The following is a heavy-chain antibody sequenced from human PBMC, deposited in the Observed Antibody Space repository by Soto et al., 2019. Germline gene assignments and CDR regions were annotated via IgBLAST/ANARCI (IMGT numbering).Heavy chain of an antibody. J-gene: IGHJ6*02. Sequence: QVQLQQWGAGLLKPSETLSLTCAVYGGSFSGYYWSWIRQPPGKGLEWIGEINHSGSTNYNPSVKSRVTISVDTSKTQFSLKLSSVTAADTAVYYCAGPRAASGTYYDYGMDVWGQGTTATVSS. CDR1: GGSFSGYY. CDR3: AGPRAASGTYYDYGMDV. V-gene: IGHV4-34*01. CDR2: INHSGST. D-gene: IGHD6-13*01.